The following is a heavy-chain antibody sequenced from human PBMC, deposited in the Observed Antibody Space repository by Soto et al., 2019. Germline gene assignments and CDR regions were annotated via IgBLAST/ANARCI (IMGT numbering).Heavy chain of an antibody. D-gene: IGHD1-26*01. J-gene: IGHJ1*01. CDR2: ISHDGSHK. CDR3: ATWEERYFQD. Sequence: PGGSLRLSCAASGFTFNSFTMHWVRQAPGKGLEWVAVISHDGSHKYTADSVKGRFTISRDDPKNTLYLQMNSLRVEDTAIYYCATWEERYFQDWGQGTLVTVS. CDR1: GFTFNSFT. V-gene: IGHV3-30*04.